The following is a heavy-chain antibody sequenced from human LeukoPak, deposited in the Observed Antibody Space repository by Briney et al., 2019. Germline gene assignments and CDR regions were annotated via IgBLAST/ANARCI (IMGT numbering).Heavy chain of an antibody. CDR1: GFTVSSNY. J-gene: IGHJ4*02. CDR2: IYSGGST. Sequence: PGGSLRLSCAASGFTVSSNYMSWVRQAPGKGLEWVSVIYSGGSTYYADSVKGRFTISRDNSKNTLYLQMNSLRAEDTAVYYCARDTTTTGFSWELDYWGQGTLVTVSP. CDR3: ARDTTTTGFSWELDY. D-gene: IGHD1-1*01. V-gene: IGHV3-53*01.